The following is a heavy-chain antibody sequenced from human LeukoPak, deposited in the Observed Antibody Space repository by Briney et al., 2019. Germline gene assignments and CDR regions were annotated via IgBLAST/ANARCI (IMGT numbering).Heavy chain of an antibody. Sequence: PGGSLRLSCTSSGFTFSDYFMSWIRQAPGKGLEWVSYISTSGSTIYYADSVKGRFTISRDNAKNSLYLQMNSLRAEDTAVYYCAELGITMIGGVWGKGTTVTISS. CDR1: GFTFSDYF. D-gene: IGHD3-10*02. J-gene: IGHJ6*04. V-gene: IGHV3-11*04. CDR3: AELGITMIGGV. CDR2: ISTSGSTI.